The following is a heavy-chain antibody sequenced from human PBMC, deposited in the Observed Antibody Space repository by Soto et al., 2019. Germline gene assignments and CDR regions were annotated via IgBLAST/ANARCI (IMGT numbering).Heavy chain of an antibody. V-gene: IGHV3-30-3*01. CDR1: GFTFSSYA. CDR3: AREAIKYNWKSRFDY. J-gene: IGHJ4*02. D-gene: IGHD1-20*01. CDR2: ISYDGSNK. Sequence: QVQLVESGGGVVQPGRSLRLSCAASGFTFSSYAMHWVRQAPGTGLEWVAVISYDGSNKYYADSVKGRFTISRDNSKNTLYLQMNSLRAEDTAGYYCAREAIKYNWKSRFDYWCQGTLVTVSS.